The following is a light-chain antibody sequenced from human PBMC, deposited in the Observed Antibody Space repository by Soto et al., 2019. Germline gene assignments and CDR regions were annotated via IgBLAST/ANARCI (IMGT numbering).Light chain of an antibody. CDR1: QSISSN. CDR3: QQYTHWPVWS. Sequence: EIVLTQSPATLSVSPGERATLSCRASQSISSNLAWYQQKPGQGPRLLIYGPSTRATGVPARFSGSGSGTEFTLTISSLQSEDFAMYYCQQYTHWPVWSFGQGTKVEIK. V-gene: IGKV3-15*01. J-gene: IGKJ1*01. CDR2: GPS.